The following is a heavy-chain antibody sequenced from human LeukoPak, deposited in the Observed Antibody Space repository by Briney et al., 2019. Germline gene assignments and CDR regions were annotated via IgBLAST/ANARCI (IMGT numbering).Heavy chain of an antibody. CDR3: ARGIAVAVNDY. Sequence: GGSLRLSCAASGFTFSGYWMSWVRQAPGKGLEWVANIKQDGSEKYYVDSVKGRFTISRDNAKNSLYLQMNSLRAEDTAVYYCARGIAVAVNDYWGQGTLVTVSS. D-gene: IGHD6-19*01. V-gene: IGHV3-7*04. CDR2: IKQDGSEK. J-gene: IGHJ4*02. CDR1: GFTFSGYW.